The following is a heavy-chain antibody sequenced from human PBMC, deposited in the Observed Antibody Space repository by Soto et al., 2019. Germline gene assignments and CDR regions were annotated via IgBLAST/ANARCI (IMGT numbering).Heavy chain of an antibody. V-gene: IGHV3-11*05. CDR3: ARIITAAGGRRYFDL. Sequence: QVRLVESGGGLVKPGGSLRLSCAASGFTFSDYYMSWIRQAPGKGLEWVSYISNSSSYTNDADSVKGRFTISRDNAKNSLYLQMNSLRAEDTAVYYCARIITAAGGRRYFDLWGRGTLVTVSS. CDR1: GFTFSDYY. D-gene: IGHD6-13*01. J-gene: IGHJ2*01. CDR2: ISNSSSYT.